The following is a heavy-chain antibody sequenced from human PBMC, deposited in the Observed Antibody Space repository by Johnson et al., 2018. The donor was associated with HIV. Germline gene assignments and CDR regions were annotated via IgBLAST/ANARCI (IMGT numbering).Heavy chain of an antibody. CDR3: ARLFGELFLGAFDI. V-gene: IGHV3-30-3*01. CDR2: ISYDGSNK. J-gene: IGHJ3*02. Sequence: QVQLVESGGGVVQPGRSLRLSCAASGFTFSSYAMHWVRQAPGKGLEWVAVISYDGSNKYYADSVKGRFTISRDNSKNTLYLQMNSLRAEDTAVYYCARLFGELFLGAFDILGQGTMVTVSS. D-gene: IGHD3-10*01. CDR1: GFTFSSYA.